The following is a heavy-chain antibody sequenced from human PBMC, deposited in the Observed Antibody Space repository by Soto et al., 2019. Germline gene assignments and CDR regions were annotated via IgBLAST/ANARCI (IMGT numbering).Heavy chain of an antibody. CDR1: GYTFTSYG. CDR2: ISAYNGNT. J-gene: IGHJ4*02. Sequence: ASVKVSCKASGYTFTSYGISWVRQAPGQWLEWMGWISAYNGNTNYAQKLQGRVTMTTDTSTSTAYMELRSLRSDDTAVYYCAREDVVVPAADYWGQGTLVTVSS. D-gene: IGHD2-2*01. V-gene: IGHV1-18*01. CDR3: AREDVVVPAADY.